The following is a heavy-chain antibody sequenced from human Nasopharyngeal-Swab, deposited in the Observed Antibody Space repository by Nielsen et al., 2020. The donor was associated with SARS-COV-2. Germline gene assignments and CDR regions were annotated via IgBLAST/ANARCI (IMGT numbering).Heavy chain of an antibody. D-gene: IGHD6-13*01. CDR3: ARSPRYGSSWYYFDY. V-gene: IGHV1-69*13. CDR2: IIPIFGTA. Sequence: SVKVSCKASGGTFSSYAISWVRQAPGQGPEWMGGIIPIFGTANYAQKFQGRVTITADESTSTAYMELSSLRSEDTAVYYCARSPRYGSSWYYFDYWGQGTLVTVSS. CDR1: GGTFSSYA. J-gene: IGHJ4*02.